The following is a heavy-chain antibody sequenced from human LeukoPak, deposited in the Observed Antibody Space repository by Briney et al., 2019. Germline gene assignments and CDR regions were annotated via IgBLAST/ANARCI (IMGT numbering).Heavy chain of an antibody. V-gene: IGHV4-39*07. CDR3: ARYNYRLNWFDP. D-gene: IGHD1-20*01. J-gene: IGHJ5*02. CDR1: GGSISSSGYY. Sequence: SETLSLTCTVSGGSISSSGYYWGWIRQPPGKGLEWIGSIYYSGSTNYNPSLKSRVTISVDTSKNQFSLKLSSVTAADTAVYYCARYNYRLNWFDPWGQGTLVTVSS. CDR2: IYYSGST.